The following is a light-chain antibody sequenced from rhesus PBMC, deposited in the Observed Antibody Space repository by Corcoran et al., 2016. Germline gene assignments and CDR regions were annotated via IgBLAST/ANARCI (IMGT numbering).Light chain of an antibody. CDR1: ENVNNY. CDR2: KAS. V-gene: IGKV1-74*01. J-gene: IGKJ2*01. CDR3: QHGYGTPYS. Sequence: DIQMTQSPSSLSASVGDRVTITCRASENVNNYLNWYQQKPGKAPTLLSYKASTLQSGVPSRFSGSGSWTDYTFTISSLQPEDVATYYCQHGYGTPYSFGQGTKVEIK.